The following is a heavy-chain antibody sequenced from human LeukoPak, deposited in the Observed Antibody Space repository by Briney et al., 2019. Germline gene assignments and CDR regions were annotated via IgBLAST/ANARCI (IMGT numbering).Heavy chain of an antibody. Sequence: GGSLRLSCAASGFTFDDYAMHWVRQAPGKGLELVSGISWNSGSTSYADSVKGRFTISRDNAKNTLYLQMNSLRAEDTAVYYCARAPRGVVDYWGQGTLVTVSS. V-gene: IGHV3-9*01. D-gene: IGHD3-10*01. CDR1: GFTFDDYA. J-gene: IGHJ4*02. CDR2: ISWNSGST. CDR3: ARAPRGVVDY.